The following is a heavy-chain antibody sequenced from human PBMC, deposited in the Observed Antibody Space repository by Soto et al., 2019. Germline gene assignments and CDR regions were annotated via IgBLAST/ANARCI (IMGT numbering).Heavy chain of an antibody. Sequence: DVQLVESGGGLIQPGGSLRLSCAVSGLTVSGKKYVAWVRQAPGKGLEWVSGFYDLDGTYYADSLKGRFTTSGDSSRTIVYLQMNVLRPEDTAVYYCATWHLQEHAYDVWGQGTTVTVSS. CDR3: ATWHLQEHAYDV. CDR1: GLTVSGKKY. CDR2: FYDLDGT. J-gene: IGHJ3*01. D-gene: IGHD4-4*01. V-gene: IGHV3-53*01.